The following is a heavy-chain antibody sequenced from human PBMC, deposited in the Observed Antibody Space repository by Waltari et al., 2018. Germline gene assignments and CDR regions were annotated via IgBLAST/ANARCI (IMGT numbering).Heavy chain of an antibody. J-gene: IGHJ4*02. V-gene: IGHV4-34*01. D-gene: IGHD6-6*01. Sequence: QLQLPQCGAGLLKPSETLSLTCAVYGVSFSGSYCIWIRQPPGKGLEWIGEINHSGSTNYNPSLKSRVTISVDTSKNQFSLKLSAVTAADTAVYYCARGDEYSSSDFDYWGQGTLVTVSS. CDR3: ARGDEYSSSDFDY. CDR2: INHSGST. CDR1: GVSFSGSY.